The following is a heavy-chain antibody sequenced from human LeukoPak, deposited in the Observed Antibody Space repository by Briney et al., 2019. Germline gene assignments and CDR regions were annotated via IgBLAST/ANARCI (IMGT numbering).Heavy chain of an antibody. CDR1: GGSFSGYY. CDR2: INHSGST. D-gene: IGHD2-15*01. CDR3: ARVPSHSDGDY. V-gene: IGHV4-34*01. Sequence: SETLSLTCAVYGGSFSGYYWSWIRQPPGKGLEWIGEINHSGSTNYNPSLKSRVTISVDTSKNQFSLKLSSVTAANTAVYYWARVPSHSDGDYWGQGTLVTVSS. J-gene: IGHJ4*02.